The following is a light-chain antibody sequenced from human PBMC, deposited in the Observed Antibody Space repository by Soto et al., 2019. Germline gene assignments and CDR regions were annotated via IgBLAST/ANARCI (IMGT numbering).Light chain of an antibody. J-gene: IGLJ1*01. Sequence: QSALTQPPSASGSPGQSVTISCTGTKSDIGVYDFVSWYQHHPGKAPRLIIYEVVQRPSGVPDRFSGSKSGNTASLTVSGLQAADEADYFFKSYAGSNPYVFGSGTKLTVL. CDR1: KSDIGVYDF. CDR3: KSYAGSNPYV. V-gene: IGLV2-8*01. CDR2: EVV.